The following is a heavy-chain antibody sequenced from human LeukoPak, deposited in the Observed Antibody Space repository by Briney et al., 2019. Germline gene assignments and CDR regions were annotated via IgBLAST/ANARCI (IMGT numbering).Heavy chain of an antibody. CDR3: AKDGVGPANINFFDN. CDR2: ISYDGSNK. Sequence: PGGSLRLSCAASGFTFSSYGMHWVRQAPGKGLEWVAVISYDGSNKYYADSVKGRFTISRDNSKNTLYLQMDSLRVEDTALYYCAKDGVGPANINFFDNWGQGTLVTVSS. V-gene: IGHV3-30*18. D-gene: IGHD1-26*01. J-gene: IGHJ4*02. CDR1: GFTFSSYG.